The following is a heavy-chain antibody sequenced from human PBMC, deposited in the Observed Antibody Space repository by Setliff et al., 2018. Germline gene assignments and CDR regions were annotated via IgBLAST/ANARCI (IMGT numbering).Heavy chain of an antibody. Sequence: PSETLSLTCAVYGGSFSGYYWSWIRQPPGKGLEWIGEINHSGSTNYNPSLKSRVTISVDTSKNQFSLKLSSVTAVDTAVYYCARVGHSTYYNFWSGPRGYNWFDPWGQGTLVTVSS. CDR3: ARVGHSTYYNFWSGPRGYNWFDP. CDR1: GGSFSGYY. CDR2: INHSGST. J-gene: IGHJ5*02. V-gene: IGHV4-34*01. D-gene: IGHD3-3*01.